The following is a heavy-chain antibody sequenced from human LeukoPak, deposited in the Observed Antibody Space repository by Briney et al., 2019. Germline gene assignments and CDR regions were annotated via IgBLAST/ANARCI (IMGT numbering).Heavy chain of an antibody. CDR1: GFNFSNYA. J-gene: IGHJ5*01. V-gene: IGHV3-23*01. Sequence: GGSLRLSCAASGFNFSNYAMSWVRLAPGKGPEWVSAISGSGFITYYADSVKGRFTISRDNSKNTLYLQMTSLRVEDTAVYYCAETFYYGSGLYYYTFDSWGQGTLVTVSS. CDR3: AETFYYGSGLYYYTFDS. D-gene: IGHD3-10*01. CDR2: ISGSGFIT.